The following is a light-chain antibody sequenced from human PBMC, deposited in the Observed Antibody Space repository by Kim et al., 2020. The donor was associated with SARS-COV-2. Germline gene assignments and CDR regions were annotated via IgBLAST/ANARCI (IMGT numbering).Light chain of an antibody. J-gene: IGLJ2*01. V-gene: IGLV1-44*01. Sequence: GQKVSIKWSGSSCNTGGDTGTWYQQVPGTAPKLLIYNDNQRPSGVPDRFSGSKSGSSATLAISGLQSEDEADYYCAAWDDNVKGPVFGGGTQLTVL. CDR1: SCNTGGDT. CDR2: NDN. CDR3: AAWDDNVKGPV.